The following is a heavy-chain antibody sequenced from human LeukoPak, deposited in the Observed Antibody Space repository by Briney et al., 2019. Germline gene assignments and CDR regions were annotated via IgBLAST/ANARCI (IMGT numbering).Heavy chain of an antibody. CDR2: ISDTGEST. CDR1: GFTFSTHA. Sequence: GGSLRLSCAASGFTFSTHAMSWVRQVSGKGLEWVSSISDTGESTYYADYVKGRFTISRDNSKNTLYLQMNSLRAEDTAVYYCARDEDLSRDGYNQAFDYWGQGTLVTVSS. V-gene: IGHV3-23*01. D-gene: IGHD5-24*01. CDR3: ARDEDLSRDGYNQAFDY. J-gene: IGHJ4*02.